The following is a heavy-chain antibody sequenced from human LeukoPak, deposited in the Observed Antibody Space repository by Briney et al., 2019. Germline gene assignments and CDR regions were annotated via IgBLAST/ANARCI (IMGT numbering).Heavy chain of an antibody. CDR1: GYTFSAYY. J-gene: IGHJ5*02. D-gene: IGHD4-23*01. V-gene: IGHV1-46*01. Sequence: GASVKVSCKASGYTFSAYYIHWVRQAPGQGLEWMGLINPRGTSTIYAEKFQGRIIMARDMSTTTDYMELSSLKSDDTAVYYCARDNSIHERGWWFDPWGQGTLVTVSS. CDR2: INPRGTST. CDR3: ARDNSIHERGWWFDP.